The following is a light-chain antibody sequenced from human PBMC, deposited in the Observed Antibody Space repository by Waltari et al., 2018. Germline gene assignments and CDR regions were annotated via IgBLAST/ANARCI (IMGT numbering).Light chain of an antibody. CDR3: MQSLQALWT. J-gene: IGKJ1*01. Sequence: DIVVTQSPLPLPVTPGEPASISCRSSQSLLHSNGYNYLDWYLQKPGQSPQLLIYLGSNRASGVPDRFSGTGSGTDFTLKINRVQAEDVGVYYCMQSLQALWTFGQGTKVDIK. CDR2: LGS. CDR1: QSLLHSNGYNY. V-gene: IGKV2-28*01.